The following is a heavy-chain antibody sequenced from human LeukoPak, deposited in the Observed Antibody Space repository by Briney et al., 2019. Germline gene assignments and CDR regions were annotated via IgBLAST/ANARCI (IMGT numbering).Heavy chain of an antibody. J-gene: IGHJ4*02. CDR2: ISTSGSRT. CDR1: GFTFSSYA. V-gene: IGHV3-23*01. D-gene: IGHD2-21*02. Sequence: GGSLRLSCAASGFTFSSYAMTWLRQAPGRGLEWVSTISTSGSRTYSTDSVKGRLTFSRDNSKSTLFLQMNSLRAEDTAVYYCAKCRSGSDADCYGFDYWGQGTLVTVSS. CDR3: AKCRSGSDADCYGFDY.